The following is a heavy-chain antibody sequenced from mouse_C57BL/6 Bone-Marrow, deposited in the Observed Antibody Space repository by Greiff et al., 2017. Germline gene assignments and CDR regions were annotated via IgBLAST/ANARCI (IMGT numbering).Heavy chain of an antibody. D-gene: IGHD2-3*01. CDR1: GYSFTGYS. J-gene: IGHJ2*01. CDR2: IYPGSGNT. Sequence: QVQLQQSGPELVKPGASVKISCKASGYSFTGYSIHWVKQRPGQGLEWIGWIYPGSGNTKYNEKFKGKATLTADKSSSTAYMQLSSLTSEDSAGYYCARRGGYYDYWGQGTTLTVSS. CDR3: ARRGGYYDY. V-gene: IGHV1-66*01.